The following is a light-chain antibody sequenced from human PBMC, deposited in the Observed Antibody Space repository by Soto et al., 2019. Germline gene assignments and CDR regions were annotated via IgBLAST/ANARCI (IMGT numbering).Light chain of an antibody. CDR2: EAS. J-gene: IGKJ1*01. Sequence: EIVLTQSPGTLSLSPGERATLSCRASQSVSSSYVAWYQQKPGQAPSLLIYEASIRAIVIPDRFSGSGSGTXXXPTXSRLEPEDFAVYHCQQYGSSPPTFGQGSKVETK. CDR1: QSVSSSY. CDR3: QQYGSSPPT. V-gene: IGKV3-20*01.